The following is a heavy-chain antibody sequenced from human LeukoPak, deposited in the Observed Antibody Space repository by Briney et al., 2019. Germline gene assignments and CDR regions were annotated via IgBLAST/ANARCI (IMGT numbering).Heavy chain of an antibody. Sequence: SQTLSLTCTVSGASVSSISYYWAWIRQPPGKGLEWIGSIYYSGSTYYNPSLKSRVTISVDTSKSQFSLKLSSVPASDTAMYYCARQIVGAHRGFDYWGQGTLVTVSS. CDR2: IYYSGST. CDR3: ARQIVGAHRGFDY. V-gene: IGHV4-39*01. D-gene: IGHD1-26*01. J-gene: IGHJ4*02. CDR1: GASVSSISYY.